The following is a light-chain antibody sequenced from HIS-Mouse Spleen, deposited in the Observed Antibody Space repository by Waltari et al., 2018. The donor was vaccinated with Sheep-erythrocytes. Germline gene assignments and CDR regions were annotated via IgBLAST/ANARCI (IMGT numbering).Light chain of an antibody. J-gene: IGKJ4*01. V-gene: IGKV1-39*01. CDR3: QQSYSTPPLT. CDR2: AAS. CDR1: QSISSY. Sequence: DIQMTQSPSSLSASVGDTVTITCLASQSISSYLNWYQQKPGKAPKLLIYAASSLQSGVPSRFSGSGSGTDFTLTISSLQPEDFATYYCQQSYSTPPLTFGGGTKVEIK.